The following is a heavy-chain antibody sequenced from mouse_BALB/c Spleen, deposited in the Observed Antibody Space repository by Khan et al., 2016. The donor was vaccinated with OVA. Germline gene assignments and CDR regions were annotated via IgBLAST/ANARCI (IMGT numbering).Heavy chain of an antibody. CDR3: AKQIWSPYYGMDY. J-gene: IGHJ4*01. CDR1: GFSLTDHG. Sequence: QMQLEESGPGLVAPSQSLSITCTVSGFSLTDHGVSWIRQPPGKGLEWLGVIWGGGSTYYNSVLKSRLSISKDNSKSQVFLKMNSLQTDDTAMYYCAKQIWSPYYGMDYWCQGTSVTVSS. CDR2: IWGGGST. V-gene: IGHV2-6-5*01. D-gene: IGHD1-1*02.